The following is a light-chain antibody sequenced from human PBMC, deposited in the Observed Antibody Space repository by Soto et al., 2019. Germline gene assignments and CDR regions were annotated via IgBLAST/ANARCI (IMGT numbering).Light chain of an antibody. Sequence: EIVLTQSPATLSSFPGDRVTLSCRASQAFNTRLAWYQHKPGQAPRLLIYLASNRAAGVPARFSGSGSGTDFTLTISNVEPEDFAVYYCHQRQSCPRTFGQGPTVDIK. CDR1: QAFNTR. CDR2: LAS. J-gene: IGKJ1*01. CDR3: HQRQSCPRT. V-gene: IGKV3-11*01.